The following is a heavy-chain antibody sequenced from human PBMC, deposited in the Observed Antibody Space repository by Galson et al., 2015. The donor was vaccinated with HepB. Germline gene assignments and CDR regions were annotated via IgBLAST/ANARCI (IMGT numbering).Heavy chain of an antibody. Sequence: SVKVSCKASGGTFSSYAISWVRQAPGQGLEWMGGIIPIFGTANYAQKFQGRVTITADESTSTAYMELSSLRSEDTAVYYCARSADPSGDYGIQPYNWFDPWGQGTLVTVSS. D-gene: IGHD4-17*01. V-gene: IGHV1-69*13. CDR1: GGTFSSYA. CDR2: IIPIFGTA. CDR3: ARSADPSGDYGIQPYNWFDP. J-gene: IGHJ5*02.